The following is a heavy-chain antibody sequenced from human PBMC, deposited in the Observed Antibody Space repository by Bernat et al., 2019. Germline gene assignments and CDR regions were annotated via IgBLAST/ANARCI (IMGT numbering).Heavy chain of an antibody. V-gene: IGHV3-48*01. J-gene: IGHJ4*02. D-gene: IGHD3-10*01. Sequence: EVQLVESGGGLVQPGGSLRLSCAASGFTFSSYSMNWVRQAPGKGLEWVSYISSSSSTIYYADSVKGRFTISRDNAKNSLYLQMNSLRAEDTAVYYCARARVWFGEEGPFDYWGQETLVTVSS. CDR1: GFTFSSYS. CDR2: ISSSSSTI. CDR3: ARARVWFGEEGPFDY.